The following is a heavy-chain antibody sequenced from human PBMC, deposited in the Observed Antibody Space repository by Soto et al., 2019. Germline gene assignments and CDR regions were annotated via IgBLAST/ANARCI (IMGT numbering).Heavy chain of an antibody. CDR1: GRSISSSSYY. CDR3: ARHLGYCSGGSCYPLDY. J-gene: IGHJ4*02. V-gene: IGHV4-39*01. CDR2: IYYSGST. D-gene: IGHD2-15*01. Sequence: SETLSLTCTVSGRSISSSSYYWGWIRQPPGKGLEWIGSIYYSGSTYYNPSLKSRVTISVDTSKNQFSLKLSSVTAADTAVYYCARHLGYCSGGSCYPLDYWGQGTLVTVSS.